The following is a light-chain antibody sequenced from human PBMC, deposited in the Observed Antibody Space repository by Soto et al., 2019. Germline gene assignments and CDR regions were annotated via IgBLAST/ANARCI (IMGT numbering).Light chain of an antibody. CDR3: CSYAGSPDV. V-gene: IGLV2-11*01. CDR1: SSDVGGYDY. CDR2: DVS. J-gene: IGLJ1*01. Sequence: QSALTQPRSVSGSPGQSVTISCTGTSSDVGGYDYVSWYQQHPGRAPKLMIYDVSKRPSGVPDRLSGSKSGNTASLTISGLQAEDEADYYCCSYAGSPDVFGTGTKLTVL.